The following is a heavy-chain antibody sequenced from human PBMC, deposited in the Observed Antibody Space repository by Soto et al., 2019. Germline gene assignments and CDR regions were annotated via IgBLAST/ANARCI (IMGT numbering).Heavy chain of an antibody. CDR3: ARDLTGDPDHGFDY. CDR2: IIPILGIA. D-gene: IGHD7-27*01. CDR1: GGTFSSYT. V-gene: IGHV1-69*08. J-gene: IGHJ4*02. Sequence: QVQLVQSGAEVKKPGSSVKVSCKASGGTFSSYTISWVRQAPGQGLEWMGRIIPILGIANYAQKFQGRVTINADKSTSTAYMELSSLRSEDTAVYYCARDLTGDPDHGFDYWGQGTLVTVSS.